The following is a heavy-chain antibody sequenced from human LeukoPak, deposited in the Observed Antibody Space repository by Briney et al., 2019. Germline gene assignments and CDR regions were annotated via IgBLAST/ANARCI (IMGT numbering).Heavy chain of an antibody. CDR2: IIPILGIA. J-gene: IGHJ6*02. Sequence: SVKVSCKASGGTFSSYAISWVRQAPGQGLEWMGRIIPILGIANYAQKFQGRVTITADKSTSTAYMELSSLRSEDTAVYYCARDQLPIIVVVAATYGMDVWGQGTTVTVSS. V-gene: IGHV1-69*04. CDR3: ARDQLPIIVVVAATYGMDV. D-gene: IGHD2-15*01. CDR1: GGTFSSYA.